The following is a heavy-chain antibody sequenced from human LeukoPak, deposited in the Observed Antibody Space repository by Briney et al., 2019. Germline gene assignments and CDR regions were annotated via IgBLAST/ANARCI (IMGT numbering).Heavy chain of an antibody. Sequence: SETLSLTCTVSGGSISSYYWSWIRQPAGKGLEWIGRIYTSGSTNYNPSLKSRVTMSVDTSKNQFSLKLSSVAAADTAVYYCARSAPLRYPMYYMDVWGKGTTVTVSS. D-gene: IGHD3-9*01. J-gene: IGHJ6*03. V-gene: IGHV4-4*07. CDR1: GGSISSYY. CDR3: ARSAPLRYPMYYMDV. CDR2: IYTSGST.